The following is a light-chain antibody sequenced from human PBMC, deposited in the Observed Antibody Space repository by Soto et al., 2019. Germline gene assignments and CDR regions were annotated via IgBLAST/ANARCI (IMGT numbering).Light chain of an antibody. CDR2: EVS. CDR3: SSYTTRSTWV. Sequence: QSALTQPASVSGSPGQSITISCTGTSSDVGAYNYVSWYQQHPGNVPRLMIYEVSNRPSGLSHLFSVSKSGNTASLTISGLQAGDEGDYYCSSYTTRSTWVFGGGTKLTVL. V-gene: IGLV2-14*01. J-gene: IGLJ3*02. CDR1: SSDVGAYNY.